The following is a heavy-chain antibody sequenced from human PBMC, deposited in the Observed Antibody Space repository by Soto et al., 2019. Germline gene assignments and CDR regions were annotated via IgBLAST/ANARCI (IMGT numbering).Heavy chain of an antibody. CDR3: ARDRVGDSTFDY. D-gene: IGHD4-17*01. CDR1: GFTFSSYA. J-gene: IGHJ4*02. Sequence: GRSLRLSCAASGFTFSSYAMHWVRQAPGKGLEYVSAISSNGGSTYYANSVKGRFTISRDNSKNTLYLQMGSLRAEDMAVYYCARDRVGDSTFDYWGQGTLVTVSS. CDR2: ISSNGGST. V-gene: IGHV3-64*01.